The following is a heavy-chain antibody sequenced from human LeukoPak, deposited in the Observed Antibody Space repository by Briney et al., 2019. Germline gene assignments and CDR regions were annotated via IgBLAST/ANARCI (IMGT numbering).Heavy chain of an antibody. CDR2: MNPNSGNT. J-gene: IGHJ6*02. Sequence: ASVKVSCKASGYTFTSYDINWVRQATGQGLEWMGWMNPNSGNTGYAQKFQGRVTMTRNTSISTAYMELSSLRSEDTAVYYCASTSGHFDRSYYYYGMDVWGQGTTVTVSS. D-gene: IGHD3-9*01. CDR1: GYTFTSYD. V-gene: IGHV1-8*01. CDR3: ASTSGHFDRSYYYYGMDV.